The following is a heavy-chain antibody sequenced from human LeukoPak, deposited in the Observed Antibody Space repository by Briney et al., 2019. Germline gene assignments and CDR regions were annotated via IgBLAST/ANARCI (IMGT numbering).Heavy chain of an antibody. J-gene: IGHJ4*03. Sequence: SETLSLTRAVYGGSSSGYYWSWIRQSPGKGREWIAEIDHRGDTNYNPSVKSRVTISVDTSKNQFSLKVRSLSAADTAVYYCARGATISETGYFDFWGQGTPVTVSS. D-gene: IGHD5-24*01. CDR2: IDHRGDT. V-gene: IGHV4-34*01. CDR1: GGSSSGYY. CDR3: ARGATISETGYFDF.